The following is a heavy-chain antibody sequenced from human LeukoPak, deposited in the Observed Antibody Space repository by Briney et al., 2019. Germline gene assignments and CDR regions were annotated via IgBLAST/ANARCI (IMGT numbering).Heavy chain of an antibody. CDR3: ARSGGSSSWYGFDY. J-gene: IGHJ4*02. V-gene: IGHV3-30-3*01. CDR2: ISYDRSNK. CDR1: GFTFSSYA. D-gene: IGHD6-13*01. Sequence: GGSLRLSCAASGFTFSSYAMHWVRQAPGKGLEWVAVISYDRSNKYYADSVKGRFTISRDNSKNTLYLQMNSLRAEDTAVYYCARSGGSSSWYGFDYWGQGTLVTVSS.